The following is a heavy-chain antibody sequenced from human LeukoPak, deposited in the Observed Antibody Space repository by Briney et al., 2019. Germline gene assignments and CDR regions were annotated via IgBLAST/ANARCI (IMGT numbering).Heavy chain of an antibody. D-gene: IGHD3-22*01. CDR3: ARVNDSSGYLSRQIDY. CDR2: ISYDGSNK. J-gene: IGHJ4*02. Sequence: PGGSLRLSCAASGFTFSSYAMHWVRQAPGKGLEWVAVISYDGSNKYYADSVKGRFTISRDNSKNTLYLQMNSLRAGDTAVYYCARVNDSSGYLSRQIDYWGQGTLVTVSS. V-gene: IGHV3-30*04. CDR1: GFTFSSYA.